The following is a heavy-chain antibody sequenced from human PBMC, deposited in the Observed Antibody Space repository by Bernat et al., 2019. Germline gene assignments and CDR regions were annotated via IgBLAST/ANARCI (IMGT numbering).Heavy chain of an antibody. V-gene: IGHV4-38-2*01. CDR1: GYSISSVYY. D-gene: IGHD6-6*01. CDR2: IYHGGST. J-gene: IGHJ6*03. Sequence: QVQLQESGPGLVKPSETLSLTCAVSGYSISSVYYWGWIRQPPGKGLEWIGNIYHGGSTYYNPSLKSRVTISVDTSKNQFSLKLGSVTAADTAVYYCARVASSSYGNYYYYYYMDVWGKGTTVTVSS. CDR3: ARVASSSYGNYYYYYYMDV.